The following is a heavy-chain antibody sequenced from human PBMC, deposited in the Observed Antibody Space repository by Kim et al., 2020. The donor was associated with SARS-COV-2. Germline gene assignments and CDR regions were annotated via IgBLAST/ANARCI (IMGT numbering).Heavy chain of an antibody. CDR3: AKHVRGGWLDP. Sequence: SETLSLTCTVSGGSISSNYWSWIRQTPGKGLEWIGYIYYSGTTNYNPSLRSRVTISVDTSKNYFSLKLSSVTAADTALYYCAKHVRGGWLDPWGQGALVTVSS. V-gene: IGHV4-59*08. J-gene: IGHJ5*02. CDR1: GGSISSNY. CDR2: IYYSGTT.